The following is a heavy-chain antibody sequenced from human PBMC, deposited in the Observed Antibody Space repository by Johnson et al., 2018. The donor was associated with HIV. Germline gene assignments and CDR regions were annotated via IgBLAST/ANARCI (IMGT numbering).Heavy chain of an antibody. CDR2: INAGGDT. D-gene: IGHD1-26*01. Sequence: VQLVESGGGLVQPGGSLRLACAASGFTVSRNYMSWVRQAPGKGLEWVSVINAGGDTYYADSVKGRFTISRDRSKNTVSLQMNSLRVEDTAGYYCAKGWGRGTFSTDDSFDIWGQGTMVTVSS. J-gene: IGHJ3*02. V-gene: IGHV3-66*02. CDR1: GFTVSRNY. CDR3: AKGWGRGTFSTDDSFDI.